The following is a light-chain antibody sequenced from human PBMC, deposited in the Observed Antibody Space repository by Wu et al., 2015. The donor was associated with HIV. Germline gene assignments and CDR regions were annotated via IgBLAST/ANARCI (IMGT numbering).Light chain of an antibody. Sequence: EVVLTQSPGTLSLSPGERATLSCRASQSVSNSYLAWYQQKPGQAPRLLIFGASTRATGIPDRFSGSGSGTDFTLSVSRLEPEDFAVYYCQHRGDWPRPITFGQGTRLEIK. CDR1: QSVSNSY. CDR3: QHRGDWPRPIT. CDR2: GAS. V-gene: IGKV3D-20*02. J-gene: IGKJ5*01.